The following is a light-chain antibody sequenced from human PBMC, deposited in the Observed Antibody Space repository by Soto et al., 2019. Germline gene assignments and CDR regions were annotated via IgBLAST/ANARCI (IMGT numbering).Light chain of an antibody. CDR1: QSVSSRY. CDR3: QQYGSSPLFT. J-gene: IGKJ3*01. CDR2: GAS. V-gene: IGKV3-20*01. Sequence: FVLTQSPATLSVSPGERATLSCRASQSVSSRYLAWYQQKPGQAPWLLIYGASSRATGIPDRFSGSGSGTDFTLTISRLEPEDFAVYYCQQYGSSPLFTFGPGTTVDIK.